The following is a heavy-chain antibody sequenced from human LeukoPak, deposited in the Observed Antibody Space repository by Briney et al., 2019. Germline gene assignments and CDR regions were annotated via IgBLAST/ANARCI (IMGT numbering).Heavy chain of an antibody. V-gene: IGHV4-39*07. CDR3: ARPIRN. CDR2: MYYTGTI. J-gene: IGHJ4*02. Sequence: NPSETLSLTCTVSGDSITSSSYYWGWIRQPPGKGLEWIGTMYYTGTIYYNPSLKSRVTISVDTSKNQFSLSLSSVTAADTAVYYCARPIRNWGQGTLVIVSS. CDR1: GDSITSSSYY.